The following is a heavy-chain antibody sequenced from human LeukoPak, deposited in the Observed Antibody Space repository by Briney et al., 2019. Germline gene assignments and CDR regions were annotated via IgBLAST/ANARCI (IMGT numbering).Heavy chain of an antibody. V-gene: IGHV5-51*01. CDR1: GYSFATYW. CDR2: IYPGDSDT. J-gene: IGHJ4*02. D-gene: IGHD5/OR15-5a*01. CDR3: TRRMVSTEELDY. Sequence: GESLKISCKGSGYSFATYWIAWVRRMPGKGLEWMGIIYPGDSDTRYSPSFQGQVTISADKSISTAYLQWSSLKASDTAMYYCTRRMVSTEELDYWGQGTLVTVSS.